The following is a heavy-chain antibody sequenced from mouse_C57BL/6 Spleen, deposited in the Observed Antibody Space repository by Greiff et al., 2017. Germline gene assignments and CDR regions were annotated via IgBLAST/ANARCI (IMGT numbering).Heavy chain of an antibody. CDR1: GYTFTSYW. Sequence: QVQLQQPGAELVMPGASVKLSCKASGYTFTSYWMHWVKQRPGQGLEWIGEIDPSDSYTNYNQKFKGKSTLTVDKSSSTAYMQLSSLTSEDSAVYYCARDGYGRSYWYFDVWGTGTTVTVSS. D-gene: IGHD2-2*01. V-gene: IGHV1-69*01. CDR3: ARDGYGRSYWYFDV. CDR2: IDPSDSYT. J-gene: IGHJ1*03.